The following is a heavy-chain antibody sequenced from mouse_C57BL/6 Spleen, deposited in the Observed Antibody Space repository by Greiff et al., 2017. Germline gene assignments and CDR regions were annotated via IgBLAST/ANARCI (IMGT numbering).Heavy chain of an antibody. J-gene: IGHJ1*03. Sequence: EVKLQQSVAELVRPGASVKLSCTASGFNIKHTYMHWVKQRPEQGLEWIGRIDPANGNTKYAPKFQGKATITADTSSNTAYLQLSSLTSADTAIYCCARFYSRDGYFDVWGTGTTVTVSS. CDR1: GFNIKHTY. CDR2: IDPANGNT. D-gene: IGHD1-1*01. CDR3: ARFYSRDGYFDV. V-gene: IGHV14-3*01.